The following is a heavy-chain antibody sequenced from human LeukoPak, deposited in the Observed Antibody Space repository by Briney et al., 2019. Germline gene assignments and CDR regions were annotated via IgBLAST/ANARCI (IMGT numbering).Heavy chain of an antibody. V-gene: IGHV3-23*01. Sequence: GASLRLSCAASGFTFSSYAMSWVRQAPGKGLEWVSDISGSGGSTYYADSVKGRFTISRDNSKNTLYLQMNSLRAEDTAVYYCAKDLKQEGAFDIWGQGTMVTVSS. CDR3: AKDLKQEGAFDI. CDR2: ISGSGGST. J-gene: IGHJ3*02. D-gene: IGHD6-13*01. CDR1: GFTFSSYA.